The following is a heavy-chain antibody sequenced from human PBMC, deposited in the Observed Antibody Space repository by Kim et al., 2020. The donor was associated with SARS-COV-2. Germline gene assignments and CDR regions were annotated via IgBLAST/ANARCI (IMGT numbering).Heavy chain of an antibody. CDR3: ARGGTNCTWKIDY. Sequence: SETLSLTCIVSGDSISGYYSNWIQQAPGKGLEWLGYIFDSGTTKYNPSLTSRLTMSLDTSKNHLSLKVNSVTDADTAVYYCARGGTNCTWKIDYWGQGTLVTVSS. D-gene: IGHD1-1*01. CDR2: IFDSGTT. V-gene: IGHV4-59*12. J-gene: IGHJ4*02. CDR1: GDSISGYY.